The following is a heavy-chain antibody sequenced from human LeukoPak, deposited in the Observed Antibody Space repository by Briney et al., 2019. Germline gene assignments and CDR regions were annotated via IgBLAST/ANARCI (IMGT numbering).Heavy chain of an antibody. Sequence: GGSLRLSCAASGFTFSSHWMHWVRQAPGKGLVWVSRINSDGRNINNADSVKGRFTISRDNAKNSLYLQMNSLRAEDTADYYCLGSNIAAVWGQGTLVTVSS. CDR2: INSDGRNI. CDR3: LGSNIAAV. V-gene: IGHV3-74*01. D-gene: IGHD6-13*01. CDR1: GFTFSSHW. J-gene: IGHJ4*02.